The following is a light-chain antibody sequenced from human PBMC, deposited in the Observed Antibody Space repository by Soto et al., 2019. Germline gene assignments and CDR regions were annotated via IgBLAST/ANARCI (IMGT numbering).Light chain of an antibody. J-gene: IGKJ2*01. CDR3: QQYNNWPLYT. V-gene: IGKV3-15*01. CDR2: GAS. CDR1: QSISST. Sequence: EIVMTQSPATLSVSPGERATLSCRASQSISSTLAWYQQKPGQAPRLLIYGASIRATGIPDRFSGSGSGTECTLTISSLQSEDFAIYYCQQYNNWPLYTFGQGTKLEIK.